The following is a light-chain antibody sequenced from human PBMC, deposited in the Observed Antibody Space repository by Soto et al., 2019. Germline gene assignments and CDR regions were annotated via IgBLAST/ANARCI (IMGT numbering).Light chain of an antibody. J-gene: IGKJ4*01. V-gene: IGKV3-11*01. CDR1: QTVYSF. CDR2: DSS. Sequence: EIVLTQSPATLSLSPGESATLSCRASQTVYSFLAWYQQKPGQAPRLLIYDSSNRATDIPARFSGSGSGTDFTLTISSLEPEDFAVYYCQQRSDWHTFGGGTRVEIK. CDR3: QQRSDWHT.